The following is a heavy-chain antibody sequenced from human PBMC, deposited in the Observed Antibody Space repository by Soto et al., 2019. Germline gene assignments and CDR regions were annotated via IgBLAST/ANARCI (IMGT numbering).Heavy chain of an antibody. J-gene: IGHJ5*02. CDR1: GYTFTSYG. CDR2: ISAYNGNT. D-gene: IGHD3-10*01. V-gene: IGHV1-18*01. CDR3: AREYYYRSAGAS. Sequence: QVQLVQSGAEVKKPGASVKVSCKASGYTFTSYGISWVRQAPGQGLEWMGWISAYNGNTNYAQKLQGRVTMTTDTAPSPATLALWRLLSYSTGMCSCAREYYYRSAGASWGQGPLLSVPS.